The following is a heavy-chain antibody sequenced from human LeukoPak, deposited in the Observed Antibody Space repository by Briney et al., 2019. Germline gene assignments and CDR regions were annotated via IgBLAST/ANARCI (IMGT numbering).Heavy chain of an antibody. CDR2: ISSGSSTI. CDR3: ARNLLLWPHYYYYGMDV. D-gene: IGHD2-2*01. CDR1: GFIFSDDN. J-gene: IGHJ6*02. Sequence: GGSLRLSCAASGFIFSDDNMNWVRQAPGKGLEWVSYISSGSSTIYYADSVEGRFTISRDNAKNSLYLQMNSLTDEDTAVYYCARNLLLWPHYYYYGMDVWGQGTTVTVSS. V-gene: IGHV3-48*02.